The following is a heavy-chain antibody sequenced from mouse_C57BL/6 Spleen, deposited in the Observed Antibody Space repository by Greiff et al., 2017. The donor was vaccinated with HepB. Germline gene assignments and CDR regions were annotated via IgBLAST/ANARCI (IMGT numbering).Heavy chain of an antibody. D-gene: IGHD1-1*01. CDR2: IYPRDGST. Sequence: VQLQQSDAELVKPGASVKISCKVSGYTFTDHTIHWMKQRPEQGLEWIGYIYPRDGSTKYNEKFKGKATLTADKSSSTAYMQLNSLTSEDSAVYFCAITDYYYGKGFAYWGQGTLVTVSA. J-gene: IGHJ3*01. V-gene: IGHV1-78*01. CDR1: GYTFTDHT. CDR3: AITDYYYGKGFAY.